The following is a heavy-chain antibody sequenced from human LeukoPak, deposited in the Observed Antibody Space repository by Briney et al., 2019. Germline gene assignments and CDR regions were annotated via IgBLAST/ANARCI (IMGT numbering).Heavy chain of an antibody. J-gene: IGHJ6*03. CDR1: GYTFTNYD. Sequence: ASVKASCKASGYTFTNYDINWVRQATGQGLEWMGWMNPNSGDTGYAQKFQGRVTITRDTSISTAYMELNNLRSEDTAVYYCARAQPSAEGYYMDVWGKGTTVTVSS. V-gene: IGHV1-8*03. CDR3: ARAQPSAEGYYMDV. CDR2: MNPNSGDT.